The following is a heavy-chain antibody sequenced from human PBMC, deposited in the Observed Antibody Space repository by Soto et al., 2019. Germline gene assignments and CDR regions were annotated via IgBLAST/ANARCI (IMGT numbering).Heavy chain of an antibody. V-gene: IGHV3-30*18. D-gene: IGHD6-25*01. Sequence: QVQLVESGGGVVQPGRSLRLSCAASGFTFSSYGMHWVRQAPGKGLEWVAVISYDGSNKYYADSVKGRFTISRDNSKNTLYLQMNSLRAEDTAVYYCAKVGQSGFGFDYWGQGTLVTVSS. CDR1: GFTFSSYG. J-gene: IGHJ4*02. CDR3: AKVGQSGFGFDY. CDR2: ISYDGSNK.